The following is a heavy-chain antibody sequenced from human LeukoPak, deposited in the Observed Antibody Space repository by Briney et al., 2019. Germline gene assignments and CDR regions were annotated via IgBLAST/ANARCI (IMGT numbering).Heavy chain of an antibody. CDR3: AEGISSSATKRYYYYMDV. J-gene: IGHJ6*03. CDR2: IIPILGIT. V-gene: IGHV1-69*02. CDR1: GGTFSSYT. Sequence: ASVKVSCKASGGTFSSYTISWVRRAPGQGLEWMGRIIPILGITNYAQKFQGRVTITTDNSTSTAYMELSSLRSEDTAVYYCAEGISSSATKRYYYYMDVWGKGTTVTVSS. D-gene: IGHD6-6*01.